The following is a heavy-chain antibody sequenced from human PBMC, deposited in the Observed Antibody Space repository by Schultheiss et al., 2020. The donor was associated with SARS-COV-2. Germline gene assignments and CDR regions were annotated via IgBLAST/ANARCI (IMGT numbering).Heavy chain of an antibody. CDR3: ARGPVHHCSSTSCYGKPFDY. J-gene: IGHJ4*02. Sequence: SETLSLTCAVYGGSFSGYYWSWIRQHPGKGLEWIGYIYYSGSTNYNPSLKSRVTISVDTSKNQFSLKLSSVTAADTAVYYCARGPVHHCSSTSCYGKPFDYWGQGTLVTVSS. D-gene: IGHD2-2*01. V-gene: IGHV4-34*01. CDR1: GGSFSGYY. CDR2: IYYSGST.